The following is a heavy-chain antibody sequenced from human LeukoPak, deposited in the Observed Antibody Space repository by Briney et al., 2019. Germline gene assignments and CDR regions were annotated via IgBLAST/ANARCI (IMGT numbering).Heavy chain of an antibody. J-gene: IGHJ3*02. CDR1: GGSFSGYY. Sequence: SETLSLTCAVYGGSFSGYYWSWIRQPPGKGLEWIGEINHSGSTNYNPSLKSRVTISVDTSKNQFSLKLSSVTAADTAVYYCARDTKYSSSSGVKNAFDIWGQGTMVTVSS. CDR2: INHSGST. CDR3: ARDTKYSSSSGVKNAFDI. D-gene: IGHD6-6*01. V-gene: IGHV4-34*01.